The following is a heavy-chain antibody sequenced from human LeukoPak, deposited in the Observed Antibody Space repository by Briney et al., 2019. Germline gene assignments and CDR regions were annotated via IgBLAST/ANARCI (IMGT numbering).Heavy chain of an antibody. CDR1: GFTFSSYA. Sequence: GGSLRLSCAASGFTFSSYAMSWVRQAPGKGLEWVSSISSTSAYIYYAESVKGRFSISRDNVDNVVHLQMSSLRNEDTAFHYCARVAVAGPTGWFDSWGQGTLVTVSS. D-gene: IGHD6-19*01. J-gene: IGHJ5*01. V-gene: IGHV3-21*01. CDR3: ARVAVAGPTGWFDS. CDR2: ISSTSAYI.